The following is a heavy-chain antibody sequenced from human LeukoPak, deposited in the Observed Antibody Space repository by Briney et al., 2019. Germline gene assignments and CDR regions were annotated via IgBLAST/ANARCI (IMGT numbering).Heavy chain of an antibody. CDR1: GYSISSGYY. D-gene: IGHD4-11*01. CDR2: MYHSGIT. V-gene: IGHV4-38-2*01. J-gene: IGHJ4*02. Sequence: PSETLSLTCAVSGYSISSGYYWGWIRQPPGKGLEWIGNMYHSGITYHNASLKSRVTISVDTSNNQFSLKLNSVTAADTAVYYCARRYSNSYFDFWGQGTLVTVSS. CDR3: ARRYSNSYFDF.